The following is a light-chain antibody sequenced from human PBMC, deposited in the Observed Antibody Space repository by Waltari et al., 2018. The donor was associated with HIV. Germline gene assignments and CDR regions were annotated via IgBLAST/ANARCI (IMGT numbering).Light chain of an antibody. V-gene: IGLV2-14*01. CDR3: CSYTAIHTLI. CDR1: TSDIGIFDS. CDR2: GVY. Sequence: PGQSITISCAGTTSDIGIFDSVSWYQQHPGRAPQLMIFGVYSRPSGVSSRFSGSKSGNTASLTISGLQAEDEANYYCCSYTAIHTLIFGGGTKLTVL. J-gene: IGLJ2*01.